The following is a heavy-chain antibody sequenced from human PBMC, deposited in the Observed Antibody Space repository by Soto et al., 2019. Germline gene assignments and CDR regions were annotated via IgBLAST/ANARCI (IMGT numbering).Heavy chain of an antibody. D-gene: IGHD5-12*01. CDR1: GYTFTGYY. Sequence: QVQLVQSGAEVKKPGASVKVSCKASGYTFTGYYMHWVRQAPGQGLEWMGWINPNSGGTNYAQKFKGRVTMTRDTSISTAYMELSRLRSDDTAVYYCARERGGYSGYGGDFDYWGQGTLVTVSS. CDR2: INPNSGGT. V-gene: IGHV1-2*02. CDR3: ARERGGYSGYGGDFDY. J-gene: IGHJ4*02.